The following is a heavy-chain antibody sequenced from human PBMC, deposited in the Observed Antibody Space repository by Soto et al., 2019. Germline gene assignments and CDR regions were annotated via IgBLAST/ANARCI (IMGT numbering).Heavy chain of an antibody. CDR2: ISSSGST. Sequence: SETLSLTCTVSGDSIGGVGYWSWIRQFPGRGLEWIGCISSSGSTYYNLALNNRISLSLDTSQNQFSLKLLSVTAADTAIYYCARSGVTGIVIPSHWFDPWGQGTLVTVSS. CDR1: GDSIGGVGY. CDR3: ARSGVTGIVIPSHWFDP. D-gene: IGHD2-21*02. J-gene: IGHJ5*02. V-gene: IGHV4-31*03.